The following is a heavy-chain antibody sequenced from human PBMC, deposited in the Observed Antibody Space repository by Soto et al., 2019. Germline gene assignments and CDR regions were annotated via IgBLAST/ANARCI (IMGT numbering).Heavy chain of an antibody. CDR2: ISYDGSNK. D-gene: IGHD2-21*02. CDR1: GFTFSSYG. V-gene: IGHV3-30*18. CDR3: ANELHTSHCYYYYGMDV. Sequence: QVQLVESGGGVVQPGRSLRLSCAASGFTFSSYGMHWVRQAPGKGLEWVAVISYDGSNKYYADSVKGRFTISRENSKKPLYTQMNPLKAENTAVYYCANELHTSHCYYYYGMDVWGQGTTVTVSS. J-gene: IGHJ6*02.